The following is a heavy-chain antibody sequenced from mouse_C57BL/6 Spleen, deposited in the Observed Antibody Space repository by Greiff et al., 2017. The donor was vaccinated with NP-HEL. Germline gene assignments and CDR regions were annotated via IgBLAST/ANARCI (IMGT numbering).Heavy chain of an antibody. CDR1: GYTFTSYW. V-gene: IGHV1-69*01. CDR3: ARGPIYYGSFDY. J-gene: IGHJ2*01. D-gene: IGHD2-2*01. Sequence: QVQLQQPGAELVMPGASVKLSCKASGYTFTSYWMHWVKQRPGQGLEWIGEIDPSDSYTNYNQKFKGKSTLTVDKSSSTAYMQLSSLTSEDSAVYYCARGPIYYGSFDYWGQGTTLTVSS. CDR2: IDPSDSYT.